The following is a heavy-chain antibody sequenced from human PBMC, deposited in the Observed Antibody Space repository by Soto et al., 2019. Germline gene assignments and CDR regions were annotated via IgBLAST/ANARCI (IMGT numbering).Heavy chain of an antibody. CDR3: ARSTVYSSSWYRAWGMDV. V-gene: IGHV4-61*01. CDR2: IYYSGST. J-gene: IGHJ6*02. CDR1: GGSVGSGSYY. D-gene: IGHD6-13*01. Sequence: PSETLSLTCTVSGGSVGSGSYYWSWIRQPPGKGLEWIGYIYYSGSTNYNPSLKSRVTISVETSKNQFSLKLSSVTAADTAVYYCARSTVYSSSWYRAWGMDVWGQGTTVTVS.